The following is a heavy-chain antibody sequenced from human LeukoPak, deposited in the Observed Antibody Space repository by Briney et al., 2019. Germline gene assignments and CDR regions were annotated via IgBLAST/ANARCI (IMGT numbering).Heavy chain of an antibody. V-gene: IGHV3-48*03. J-gene: IGHJ6*03. Sequence: PGGSLRLSCAASGFTSSSYEMNWVRRAPGKGLEWVSYISSSGSTIYYADSVKGRFTISRDNAKNSLYLQMNSLRAEDTAVYYCARPRSPLKVGATPGGDYYYMDVWGKGTTVTVSS. CDR2: ISSSGSTI. D-gene: IGHD1-26*01. CDR3: ARPRSPLKVGATPGGDYYYMDV. CDR1: GFTSSSYE.